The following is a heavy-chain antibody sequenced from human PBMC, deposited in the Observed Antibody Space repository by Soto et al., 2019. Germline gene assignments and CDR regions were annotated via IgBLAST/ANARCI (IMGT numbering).Heavy chain of an antibody. D-gene: IGHD4-4*01. CDR2: IWYDGSDK. CDR1: GFTFSRYG. V-gene: IGHV3-33*01. J-gene: IGHJ4*02. CDR3: ARDFADYSNHWYYFDY. Sequence: QVPLVESGGGVVQPGRSLTLSCAASGFTFSRYGMHWVRQAPGKGLEWVALIWYDGSDKYYADSVKGRFTISRDNSKSTLCLQMNSLRAEDTAVYYCARDFADYSNHWYYFDYWGQGTLVTVSS.